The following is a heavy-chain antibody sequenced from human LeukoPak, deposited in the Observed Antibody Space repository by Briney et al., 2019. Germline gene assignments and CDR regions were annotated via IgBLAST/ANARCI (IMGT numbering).Heavy chain of an antibody. J-gene: IGHJ6*03. CDR2: IIPIFGTA. CDR1: GATFSSYA. CDR3: SSALAEVSAYYYYMDV. D-gene: IGHD2-8*01. Sequence: SVKLSCKASGATFSSYAISWVRQAPGQGLEWLGGIIPIFGTANYAQKFQGRVTITADKSTGTAYMELSSLRSEDTAVYYCSSALAEVSAYYYYMDVWGKGTTVTVSS. V-gene: IGHV1-69*06.